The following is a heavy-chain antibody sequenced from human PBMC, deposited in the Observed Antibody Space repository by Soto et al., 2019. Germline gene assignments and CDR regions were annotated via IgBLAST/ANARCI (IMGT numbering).Heavy chain of an antibody. J-gene: IGHJ3*02. V-gene: IGHV3-21*01. CDR3: ARDRVRGYSYARDAFDI. CDR1: GFTFSSYS. D-gene: IGHD5-18*01. CDR2: ISSSSSYI. Sequence: PGGSLRLSCAASGFTFSSYSMNWVRQAPGKGLEWVSSISSSSSYIYYADSVKGRFTISRDNAKNSLYLQMNSLRAEDTAVYYCARDRVRGYSYARDAFDIWGQGTMVTVSS.